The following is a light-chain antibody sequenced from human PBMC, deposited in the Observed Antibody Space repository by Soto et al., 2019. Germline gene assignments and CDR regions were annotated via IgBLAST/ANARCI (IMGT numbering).Light chain of an antibody. CDR2: DAS. CDR1: QSVSNY. J-gene: IGKJ2*01. V-gene: IGKV3-11*01. Sequence: IVLTQSPATLSLSPGDRATLSCRASQSVSNYLAWYQQKPGQAPRLLIYDASNRATGIPARFSGSGSGTDFTLTISSLEPEDFAVYYCQQRSNWPRFTFGHGTKVEIK. CDR3: QQRSNWPRFT.